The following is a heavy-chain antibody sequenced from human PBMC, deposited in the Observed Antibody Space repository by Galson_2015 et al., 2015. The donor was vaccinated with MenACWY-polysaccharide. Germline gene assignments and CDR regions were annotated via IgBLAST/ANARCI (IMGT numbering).Heavy chain of an antibody. D-gene: IGHD3-22*01. Sequence: PALVKPTQTLTLTCTFSGFSLSTSGVGVGWIRQPPGKALEWLGTIYWDDDKRYSPSLRSRLTITKDTAKNQVVLTMTNMDPVDTATYYCAHRPVYDTTGRAFDIWGLGTMVTVSS. V-gene: IGHV2-5*02. CDR3: AHRPVYDTTGRAFDI. J-gene: IGHJ3*02. CDR2: IYWDDDK. CDR1: GFSLSTSGVG.